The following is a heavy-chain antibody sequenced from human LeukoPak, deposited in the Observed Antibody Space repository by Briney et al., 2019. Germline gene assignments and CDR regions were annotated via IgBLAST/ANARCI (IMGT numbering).Heavy chain of an antibody. D-gene: IGHD3-16*01. CDR2: ISGYSGNT. CDR1: GYTFTTYG. CDR3: ARTSHESVLYWSDP. V-gene: IGHV1-18*01. Sequence: GASVKVSCKASGYTFTTYGIGWVRQAPGQGLEWMGWISGYSGNTNYAQKFQGRVTMTTDTSTSTAYMELRSLRSDDTAVYYCARTSHESVLYWSDPWGQGTLVNVSS. J-gene: IGHJ5*02.